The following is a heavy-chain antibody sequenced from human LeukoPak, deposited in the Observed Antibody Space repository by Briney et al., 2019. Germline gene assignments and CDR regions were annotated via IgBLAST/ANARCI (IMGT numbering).Heavy chain of an antibody. V-gene: IGHV3-30*04. Sequence: GGSLRLSCAASGFTFSSYAMHWVRQAPGKGLEWVAVISYDGSNKYYADSVKGRFTISRDNAKNSLYLQMNSLRAEDTAVYYCARFPNSGYEPNIDYWGQGTLVTVSS. CDR2: ISYDGSNK. CDR3: ARFPNSGYEPNIDY. J-gene: IGHJ4*02. CDR1: GFTFSSYA. D-gene: IGHD5-12*01.